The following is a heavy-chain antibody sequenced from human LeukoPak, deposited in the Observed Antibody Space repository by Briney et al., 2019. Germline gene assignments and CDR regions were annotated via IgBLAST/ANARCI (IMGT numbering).Heavy chain of an antibody. CDR2: IYYSGST. CDR3: ARESPYYDSSGYYVPGAFDI. V-gene: IGHV4-59*12. D-gene: IGHD3-22*01. CDR1: GGSISSYY. Sequence: SETLSLTCTVSGGSISSYYWSWIRQPPGKGLEWMGYIYYSGSTNYNPSLKSRVTISVDTSKNQFSLKLSSVTAADTAVYYCARESPYYDSSGYYVPGAFDIWGQGTMVTVSS. J-gene: IGHJ3*02.